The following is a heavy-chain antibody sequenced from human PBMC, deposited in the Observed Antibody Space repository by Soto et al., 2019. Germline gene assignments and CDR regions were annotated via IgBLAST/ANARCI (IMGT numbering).Heavy chain of an antibody. D-gene: IGHD3-22*01. CDR1: GGSFSGYY. V-gene: IGHV4-34*01. J-gene: IGHJ6*02. Sequence: PSETLSLTCAVYGGSFSGYYWSWIRQPPGKGLEWIGEINHSGSTNYNPSLKSRVTISVDTSKNQFSLKLSSVTAADTAVYYCARGELGYYDSSGYHYYYHYGMDVWGQGTTVTVSS. CDR3: ARGELGYYDSSGYHYYYHYGMDV. CDR2: INHSGST.